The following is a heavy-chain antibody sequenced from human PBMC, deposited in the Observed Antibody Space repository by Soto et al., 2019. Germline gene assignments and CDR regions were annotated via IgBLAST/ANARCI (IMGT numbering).Heavy chain of an antibody. V-gene: IGHV1-69*01. CDR3: ARVWVVPAGIPYYGMDV. CDR1: GGTFSSYA. CDR2: IIPIFGTA. Sequence: QVQLVQSGAEVKKPGSSVKVSCKASGGTFSSYAISWVRQAPGQGLEWMGGIIPIFGTANYAQKFQGRVTITGDESTSTAYMELSRLGSEDTAGYYWARVWVVPAGIPYYGMDVWGQGTTVTVSS. D-gene: IGHD2-2*01. J-gene: IGHJ6*02.